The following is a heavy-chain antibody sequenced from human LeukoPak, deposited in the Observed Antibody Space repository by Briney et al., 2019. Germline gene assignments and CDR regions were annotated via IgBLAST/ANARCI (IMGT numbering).Heavy chain of an antibody. V-gene: IGHV3-23*01. D-gene: IGHD3-10*01. CDR3: AKDLRNYYDGSGSYFDC. J-gene: IGHJ4*02. Sequence: GGSLRLSCAASGFTFSSYAMSWVRQAPGKGLEWVSAISGSGGSTYYADSVKGRFTISRDNSKNTLYLQMNSLRAEDTAVYYCAKDLRNYYDGSGSYFDCWGQGTLVTVSS. CDR1: GFTFSSYA. CDR2: ISGSGGST.